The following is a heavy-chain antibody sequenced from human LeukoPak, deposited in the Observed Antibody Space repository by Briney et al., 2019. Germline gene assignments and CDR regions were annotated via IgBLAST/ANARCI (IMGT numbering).Heavy chain of an antibody. J-gene: IGHJ6*03. CDR2: ISYDGSNK. CDR1: GFTFSSYS. Sequence: GGSLRLSCAASGFTFSSYSMNWVRQAPGKGLEWVAVISYDGSNKYYADSVKGRFTISRDNSKNTLYLQMNSLRAEDTAVYYCARDLLTQRMDVWGKGTTVTVSS. CDR3: ARDLLTQRMDV. V-gene: IGHV3-30*03. D-gene: IGHD2-2*01.